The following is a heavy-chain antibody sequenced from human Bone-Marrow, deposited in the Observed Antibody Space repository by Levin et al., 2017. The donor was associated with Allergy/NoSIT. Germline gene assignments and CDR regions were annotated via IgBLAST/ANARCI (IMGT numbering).Heavy chain of an antibody. CDR2: IKQDESEK. CDR1: GFTFSNYW. J-gene: IGHJ4*02. CDR3: ARDCHYSDSGIYYYYFDS. D-gene: IGHD3-22*01. Sequence: PGGSLRLSCAASGFTFSNYWMSWVRQAPGKGLEWVANIKQDESEKYYVDSVKGRFTISRDNAKNSLYLQMNSLRADDTAVYYCARDCHYSDSGIYYYYFDSWGQGTLVTVSS. V-gene: IGHV3-7*01.